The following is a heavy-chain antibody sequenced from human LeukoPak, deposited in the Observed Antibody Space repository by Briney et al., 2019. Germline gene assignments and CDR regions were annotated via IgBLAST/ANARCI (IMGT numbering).Heavy chain of an antibody. J-gene: IGHJ4*02. CDR3: ARDRSGGWDFDY. Sequence: ASVKVSCKASGYTFTSYGISWVRQAPGQGLEWMGWIRVYNGNTNYAQKLQGRVTMTTDTSTSTAYMELRSLTSDDTAVYYCARDRSGGWDFDYWGQGTLVTVSS. V-gene: IGHV1-18*01. CDR1: GYTFTSYG. CDR2: IRVYNGNT. D-gene: IGHD6-19*01.